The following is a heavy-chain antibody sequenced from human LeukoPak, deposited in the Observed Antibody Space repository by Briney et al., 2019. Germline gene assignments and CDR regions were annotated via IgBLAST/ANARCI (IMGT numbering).Heavy chain of an antibody. J-gene: IGHJ3*02. CDR2: ISSSSSTI. CDR1: GFTFSSYS. Sequence: GGSLRLSCAISGFTFSSYSMNWVRQAPGKGLEWVSYISSSSSTIYYADSVEGRFTISRDNAKNSLYLQMNSLRAEDTAVYYCARINAFDIWGQGTMVTVSS. CDR3: ARINAFDI. V-gene: IGHV3-48*01. D-gene: IGHD3-16*01.